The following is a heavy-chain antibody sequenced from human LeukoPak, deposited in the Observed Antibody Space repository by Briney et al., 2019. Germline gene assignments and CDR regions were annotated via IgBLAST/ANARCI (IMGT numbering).Heavy chain of an antibody. CDR3: ARDMKRSRARWENLGFDP. J-gene: IGHJ5*02. CDR1: GYTFTNYD. CDR2: MNPNSGNT. D-gene: IGHD1-26*01. Sequence: ASVKVSCKASGYTFTNYDINWVRQATGHGLEWMGWMNPNSGNTGYAQKFQGRVTMTRNTSISTAYMELSSLRSEDTAVYYCARDMKRSRARWENLGFDPWGQGTLVTVSS. V-gene: IGHV1-8*01.